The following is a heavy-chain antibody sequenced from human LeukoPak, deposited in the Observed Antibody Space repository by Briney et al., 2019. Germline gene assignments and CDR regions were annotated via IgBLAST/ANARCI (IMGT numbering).Heavy chain of an antibody. Sequence: GASVKVSCKASGYTFTTYYMHWVRQAPGQGLEWMGIIDPGDGGTTYAQKFQGRVTMTRDTSTSTVYMELSSLRSDDTAVYYCATASFYCSGGSCYGSDYFDYWGQGTLVTVSS. D-gene: IGHD2-15*01. CDR3: ATASFYCSGGSCYGSDYFDY. CDR1: GYTFTTYY. V-gene: IGHV1-46*01. J-gene: IGHJ4*02. CDR2: IDPGDGGT.